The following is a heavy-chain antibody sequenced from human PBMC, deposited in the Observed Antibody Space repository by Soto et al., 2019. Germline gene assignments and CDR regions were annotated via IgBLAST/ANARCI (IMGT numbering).Heavy chain of an antibody. CDR1: GYTFTGYY. V-gene: IGHV1-2*02. Sequence: QVQLVQSGAEVKKPGASVKVSCKASGYTFTGYYMHWVRQAPGQGREWLGWINPNSGGTNYAQKFQGRVTMTRDTSSSTAYMELSRLRSDDTAVYYGARGDRIGELFNYYYCYGMDVWGQGTTVTVSS. CDR2: INPNSGGT. D-gene: IGHD3-10*01. J-gene: IGHJ6*02. CDR3: ARGDRIGELFNYYYCYGMDV.